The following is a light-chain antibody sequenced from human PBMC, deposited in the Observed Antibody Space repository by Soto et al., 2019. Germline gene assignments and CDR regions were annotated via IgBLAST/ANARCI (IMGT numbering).Light chain of an antibody. CDR2: GAS. Sequence: EIVLTQSPGTLSLSPGERATLSCRASQSVTNSYLAWYRQKPGQAPRLLLYGASSRATGVPDRFSGSGSGTDFTLTISSLQPEDFATYYCQQSYTTPRTFGQGTKLDIK. CDR1: QSVTNSY. CDR3: QQSYTTPRT. V-gene: IGKV3-20*01. J-gene: IGKJ2*01.